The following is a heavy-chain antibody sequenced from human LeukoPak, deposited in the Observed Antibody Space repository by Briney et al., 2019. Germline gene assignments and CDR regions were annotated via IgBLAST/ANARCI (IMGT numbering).Heavy chain of an antibody. J-gene: IGHJ6*02. CDR2: VYYSGSS. CDR1: GGSISGYY. V-gene: IGHV4-59*08. CDR3: ARQPLGKYGMDV. Sequence: SETLPLTCTVSGGSISGYYWSWIRQPPAKGLEWIGDVYYSGSSNYNPSLKSRVTISVDTSKNQLSLKLSSVTAADTAVYYCARQPLGKYGMDVWGQGTTVTVSS. D-gene: IGHD4-23*01.